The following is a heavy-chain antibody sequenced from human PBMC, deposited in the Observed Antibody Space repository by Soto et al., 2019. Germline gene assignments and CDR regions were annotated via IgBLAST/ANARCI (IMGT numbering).Heavy chain of an antibody. CDR1: GYSFTSHG. Sequence: EASVKVSCKASGYSFTSHGFGWVRQAPGQGLEWMAWVSGYNGITDIPQKFQGRVTLTIEPTTNTAYMELRSLRSDATAVYFCARDSSTSSIWFHPWGQGTRVTVSS. CDR2: VSGYNGIT. CDR3: ARDSSTSSIWFHP. V-gene: IGHV1-18*04. D-gene: IGHD2-2*01. J-gene: IGHJ5*02.